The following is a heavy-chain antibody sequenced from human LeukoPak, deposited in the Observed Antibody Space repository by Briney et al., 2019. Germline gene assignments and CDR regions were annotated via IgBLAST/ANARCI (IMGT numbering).Heavy chain of an antibody. D-gene: IGHD1-1*01. V-gene: IGHV3-23*01. J-gene: IGHJ5*02. Sequence: GGSLRLSCVASGFTFSGYGMGWVRQAPGKGLEWVSAISGSGDNTFYAESVKGRFTISRDNSKNTMYLQMDSLRVDDTAVYHCAKDRTGTTGRDWLDPWGQGILVTVSS. CDR3: AKDRTGTTGRDWLDP. CDR2: ISGSGDNT. CDR1: GFTFSGYG.